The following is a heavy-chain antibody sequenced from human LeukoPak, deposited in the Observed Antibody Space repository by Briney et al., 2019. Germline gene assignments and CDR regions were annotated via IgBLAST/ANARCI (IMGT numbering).Heavy chain of an antibody. J-gene: IGHJ4*02. CDR2: INGIGSDR. CDR3: KSGGAAPGSFDN. Sequence: PGGSLRLSCAASGFRFSDYYIHWVRQAPGKGLVWVSRINGIGSDRIYADSVKGRFTISRDNAKNSVYLQLNSLRVEDTAVYYCKSGGAAPGSFDNWGQGTLVTVS. V-gene: IGHV3-74*01. CDR1: GFRFSDYY. D-gene: IGHD1-1*01.